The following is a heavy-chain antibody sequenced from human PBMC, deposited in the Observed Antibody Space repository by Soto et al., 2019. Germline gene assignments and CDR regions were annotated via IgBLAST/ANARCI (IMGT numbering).Heavy chain of an antibody. CDR2: ISIKPNNFAT. Sequence: GESLKISCVGSGFTFHGSTMHWVRQASGKGLEWIGLISIKPNNFATAYAASVTGRFTISRDDSKNTASLEMNSLRAEDTAVYYCARDWYTYYDFWSGSVGGMDVWGQGTTVTVSS. J-gene: IGHJ6*02. D-gene: IGHD3-3*01. V-gene: IGHV3-73*01. CDR1: GFTFHGST. CDR3: ARDWYTYYDFWSGSVGGMDV.